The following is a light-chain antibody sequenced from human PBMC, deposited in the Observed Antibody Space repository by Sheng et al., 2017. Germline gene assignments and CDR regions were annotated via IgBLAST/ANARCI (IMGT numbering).Light chain of an antibody. Sequence: AIQMTQSPSSLSASVGDRVTITCRASQDIRTDLGWYQQKPGKAPKLLIYGASSLESGVPSRFSGSGSGTDFTLTISNLQPEDFATYYCLQDDSYPRTFG. CDR1: QDIRTD. CDR3: LQDDSYPRT. CDR2: GAS. V-gene: IGKV1-6*01. J-gene: IGKJ1*01.